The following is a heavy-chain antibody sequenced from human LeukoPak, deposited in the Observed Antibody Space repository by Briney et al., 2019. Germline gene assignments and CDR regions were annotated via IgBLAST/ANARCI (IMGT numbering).Heavy chain of an antibody. CDR2: IYSSGST. J-gene: IGHJ3*02. CDR1: GGSISSYY. V-gene: IGHV4-4*07. Sequence: SETLSLTCNVSGGSISSYYWSWIRQPAGKGLEWIGRIYSSGSTNCKPSLKSRVTMSVDTSKNQFSLKLTSVTAADTAVYYCARATGLWYGFAIWGQGTMVTVSS. D-gene: IGHD2-21*01. CDR3: ARATGLWYGFAI.